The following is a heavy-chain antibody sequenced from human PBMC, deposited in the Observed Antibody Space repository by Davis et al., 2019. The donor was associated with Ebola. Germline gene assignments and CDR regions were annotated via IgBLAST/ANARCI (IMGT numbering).Heavy chain of an antibody. CDR2: IWYDGSKK. Sequence: GESLKISCAASGFTFSTYGMHWFRQAPGKGLEWVAIIWYDGSKKYYGDSVRGRFAISRDNSKKTLFLQMDSLTAEDTAVYYCAFSRYCSGGSCYSDAFDIWGQGTMVTVSS. CDR1: GFTFSTYG. D-gene: IGHD2-15*01. J-gene: IGHJ3*02. CDR3: AFSRYCSGGSCYSDAFDI. V-gene: IGHV3-33*01.